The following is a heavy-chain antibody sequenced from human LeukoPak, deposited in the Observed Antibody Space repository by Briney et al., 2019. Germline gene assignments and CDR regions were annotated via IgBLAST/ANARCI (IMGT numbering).Heavy chain of an antibody. CDR3: TKDQTKGYCSGTSCYQNWFDP. J-gene: IGHJ5*02. CDR1: GHTFNGYY. Sequence: ASVKVSCKASGHTFNGYYIHWVRQAPGQGLEWMGWINPNSGSTNYAQKFQGRVTMTRDTSISTDYMELSRLRSDDTAVYYCTKDQTKGYCSGTSCYQNWFDPWGQGTLVTVSS. D-gene: IGHD2-2*01. CDR2: INPNSGST. V-gene: IGHV1-2*02.